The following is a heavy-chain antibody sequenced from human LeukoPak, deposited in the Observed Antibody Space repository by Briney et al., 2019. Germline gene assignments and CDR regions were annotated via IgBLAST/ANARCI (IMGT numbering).Heavy chain of an antibody. D-gene: IGHD4-11*01. Sequence: ASVKLSCKASGYTFTSYDINWVRQATGQGLELMGWMNPNSGNTGYAQKFQGRVTMTRNTSISTAYMELSSLRSEDTAVYYCARGPLQCRPRGYYYYYMDAWGKGTTVTVSS. CDR1: GYTFTSYD. CDR2: MNPNSGNT. V-gene: IGHV1-8*01. CDR3: ARGPLQCRPRGYYYYYMDA. J-gene: IGHJ6*03.